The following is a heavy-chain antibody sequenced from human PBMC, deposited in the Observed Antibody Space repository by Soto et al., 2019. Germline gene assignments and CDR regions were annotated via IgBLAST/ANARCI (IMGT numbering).Heavy chain of an antibody. CDR1: GGSISSGGDS. CDR3: ARAKLAHHEDPSGDYSAYYYYGMDV. V-gene: IGHV4-30-2*01. Sequence: QLQLQESGSGLVTPSQTLSLTCAVSGGSISSGGDSWSWIRQPPGQGLEWIGHMYHSRSTYYNPSPESRVTLSGDRSRNQCSLKLTSVTAAYTAVYSCARAKLAHHEDPSGDYSAYYYYGMDVGGQGTTVTVAS. CDR2: MYHSRST. D-gene: IGHD3-22*01. J-gene: IGHJ6*02.